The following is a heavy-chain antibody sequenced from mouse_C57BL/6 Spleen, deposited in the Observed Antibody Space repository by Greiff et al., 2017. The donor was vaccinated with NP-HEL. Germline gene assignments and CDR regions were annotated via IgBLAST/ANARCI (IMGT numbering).Heavy chain of an antibody. V-gene: IGHV1-26*01. D-gene: IGHD4-1*01. CDR1: GYTFTDYY. CDR2: INPNNGGT. Sequence: EVQLQQSGPELVKPGASVKISCKASGYTFTDYYMNWVKQSHGKSLEWIGDINPNNGGTSYNQKFKGKATLTVDKSSSTAYMELRSLTSEDSAVYYCARSPRTGTYFDVWGTGTTVTVSS. CDR3: ARSPRTGTYFDV. J-gene: IGHJ1*03.